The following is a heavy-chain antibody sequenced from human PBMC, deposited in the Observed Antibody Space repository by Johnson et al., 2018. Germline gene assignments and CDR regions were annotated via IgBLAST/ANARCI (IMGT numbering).Heavy chain of an antibody. J-gene: IGHJ6*02. CDR2: ISRSSTYI. CDR1: GFTFTSYG. D-gene: IGHD2-2*01. Sequence: VQLVQSGGGLIQPGGSLRLSCAASGFTFTSYGMHWVRQAPGKGLEWVSSISRSSTYIYHADSVKGRFTISRDNAKNSLYLQMNSLRAEDTAVYYCSRLLVPAAVGPSYYYGMDVWGQGTTVTVSS. V-gene: IGHV3-21*01. CDR3: SRLLVPAAVGPSYYYGMDV.